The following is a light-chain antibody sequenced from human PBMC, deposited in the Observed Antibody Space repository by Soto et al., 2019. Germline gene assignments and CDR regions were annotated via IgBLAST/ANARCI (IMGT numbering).Light chain of an antibody. Sequence: DIQMTQSPSSLSASVGDGVTVTCRASPGISNDLAWCQHKPGKIPELLIYTASTLQSGVPSRFSGSGSGTDFTLTVTSLQPEDVVTYYCQQANSFPLSFGQGTRLEIK. CDR1: PGISND. CDR2: TAS. V-gene: IGKV1-27*01. J-gene: IGKJ5*01. CDR3: QQANSFPLS.